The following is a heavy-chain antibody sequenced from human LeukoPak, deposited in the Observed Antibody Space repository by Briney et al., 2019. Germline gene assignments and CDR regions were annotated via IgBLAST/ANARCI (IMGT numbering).Heavy chain of an antibody. V-gene: IGHV3-21*01. D-gene: IGHD2-15*01. CDR3: ARGGPASQYNWFDP. Sequence: PGGSLRLSCAASGFTFSSYSMNWVRPAPGKGLEWVSSISSSSSYIYYADSVKGRFTISRDNAKNSLYLQMNSLRAEDTAVYYCARGGPASQYNWFDPWGQGTLVTVSS. CDR1: GFTFSSYS. CDR2: ISSSSSYI. J-gene: IGHJ5*02.